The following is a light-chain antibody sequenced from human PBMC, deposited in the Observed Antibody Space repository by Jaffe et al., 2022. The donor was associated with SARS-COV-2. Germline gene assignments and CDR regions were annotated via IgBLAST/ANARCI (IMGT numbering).Light chain of an antibody. CDR1: QGISSY. CDR2: AAS. Sequence: DIQLTQSPSFLSASVGDRVTITCRASQGISSYLAWYQRKPGKAPNLLIYAASTLQGGVPSRFSGSGSGTEFTLTISSLQPEDFATYYCLQLNSYPLTFGGGTKVEIK. J-gene: IGKJ4*01. V-gene: IGKV1-9*01. CDR3: LQLNSYPLT.